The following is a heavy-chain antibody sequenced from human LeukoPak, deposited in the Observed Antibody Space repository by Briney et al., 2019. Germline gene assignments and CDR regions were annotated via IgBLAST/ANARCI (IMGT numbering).Heavy chain of an antibody. CDR3: ARPPCVIGAENDAFDI. CDR2: MNPNSGNT. J-gene: IGHJ3*02. CDR1: GYTFTGYY. V-gene: IGHV1-8*02. D-gene: IGHD6-13*01. Sequence: GASVKVSCKASGYTFTGYYMHWVRQATGQGLEWMGWMNPNSGNTGYAQKFQGRVTMTKNTSISTAYMELSSLRSEDTAVYYCARPPCVIGAENDAFDIWGQGTMVTVSS.